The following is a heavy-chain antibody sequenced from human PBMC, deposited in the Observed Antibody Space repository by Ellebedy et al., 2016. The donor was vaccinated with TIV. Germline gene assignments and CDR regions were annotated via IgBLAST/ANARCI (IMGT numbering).Heavy chain of an antibody. D-gene: IGHD1-1*01. CDR3: ARVEDPLYYYGMDV. Sequence: GESLKISCAASGFTFSSYGMHWVRQAPGKGLEWVAVIWYDGSNKYYADSVKGRFTISRDNSKNTLYLQMNSLRAEDTAVYYCARVEDPLYYYGMDVWGQGTTVTVSS. CDR2: IWYDGSNK. V-gene: IGHV3-33*01. J-gene: IGHJ6*02. CDR1: GFTFSSYG.